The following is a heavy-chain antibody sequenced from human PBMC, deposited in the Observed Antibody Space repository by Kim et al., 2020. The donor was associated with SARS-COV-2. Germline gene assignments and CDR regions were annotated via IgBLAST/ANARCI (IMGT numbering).Heavy chain of an antibody. CDR1: GGSISSSSYY. V-gene: IGHV4-39*01. D-gene: IGHD3-22*01. CDR2: IYYSGST. CDR3: ARITLLTEYYYDIAGSGYFDY. Sequence: SETLSLTCTVSGGSISSSSYYWGWIRQPPGKGLEWIGSIYYSGSTYYNPSLKSRVTISVDTSKNQFSLKLSSVTAADTAVYYCARITLLTEYYYDIAGSGYFDYWGQGTLVTVSS. J-gene: IGHJ4*02.